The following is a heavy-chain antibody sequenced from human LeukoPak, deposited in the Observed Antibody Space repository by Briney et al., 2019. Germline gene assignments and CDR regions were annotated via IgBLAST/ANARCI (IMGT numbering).Heavy chain of an antibody. Sequence: GGSLRLSCAASGFIFSNYWMSWVRQAPGKGLEWVSTISGPGGSTYYADSVKGRFTISRDNSKNTLYPQMSSLRAEDTAKYYCAKKSSGSYSDFDYWGQGTLVTVSS. CDR1: GFIFSNYW. CDR2: ISGPGGST. D-gene: IGHD1-26*01. V-gene: IGHV3-23*01. CDR3: AKKSSGSYSDFDY. J-gene: IGHJ4*02.